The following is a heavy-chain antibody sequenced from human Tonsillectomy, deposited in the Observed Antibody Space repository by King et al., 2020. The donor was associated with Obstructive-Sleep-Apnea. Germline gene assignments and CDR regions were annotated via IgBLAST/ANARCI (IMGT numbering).Heavy chain of an antibody. Sequence: VQLQESGPGLVKPSETLSLTCTVSGGSISSYYWSWIRQPPGKGLEWIGYIYYSGSTNYNPSLKSRVTISVDTSKNQFSLKLSSVTAADTAVYYCARDRSIAVAGGDAFDIWGHGTMVTVSS. J-gene: IGHJ3*02. CDR3: ARDRSIAVAGGDAFDI. CDR1: GGSISSYY. V-gene: IGHV4-59*01. D-gene: IGHD6-19*01. CDR2: IYYSGST.